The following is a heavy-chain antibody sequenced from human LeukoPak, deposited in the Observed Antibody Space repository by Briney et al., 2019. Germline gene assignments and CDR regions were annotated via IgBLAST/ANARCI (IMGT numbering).Heavy chain of an antibody. J-gene: IGHJ3*01. CDR1: GFTFGDYA. D-gene: IGHD4-17*01. CDR3: ARVGYPTQRRVLSAVTIPTAGAFDV. Sequence: GSLRLSCTVSGFTFGDYAMSWVRQPPGKGLEWIGDIYHTGSTTYNPSLKSRLTISVDTSKKQFSLSLMSVTAADTAVYYCARVGYPTQRRVLSAVTIPTAGAFDVWGQGTLITVSS. CDR2: IYHTGST. V-gene: IGHV4-34*01.